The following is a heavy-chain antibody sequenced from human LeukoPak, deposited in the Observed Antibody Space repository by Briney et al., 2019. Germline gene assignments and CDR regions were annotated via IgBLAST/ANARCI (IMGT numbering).Heavy chain of an antibody. CDR1: GFTFSSNG. D-gene: IGHD6-19*01. Sequence: GGSLRLSCVASGFTFSSNGMHWVRQAPGKGLEWVAVIWYDGSNKYYADSVKGRFAISRDNSKNTLYLQMNSLRAEDTAVYYCARAEKIAVAGMGYYFDYWGQGTLVTVSS. J-gene: IGHJ4*02. CDR2: IWYDGSNK. CDR3: ARAEKIAVAGMGYYFDY. V-gene: IGHV3-33*01.